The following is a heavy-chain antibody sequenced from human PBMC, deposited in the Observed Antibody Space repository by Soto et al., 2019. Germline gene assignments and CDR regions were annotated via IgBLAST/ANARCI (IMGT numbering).Heavy chain of an antibody. CDR1: GFTFSSYG. Sequence: GGSLRLSCAASGFTFSSYGMHWFRQAPGKGLEWVAVIWYDGSNKYYADSVKGRFTISRDNSKNTLYMQTNSLRAEETAVYYCARDNWGPLDPWGQGTLVTVSS. V-gene: IGHV3-33*01. J-gene: IGHJ5*02. CDR3: ARDNWGPLDP. D-gene: IGHD7-27*01. CDR2: IWYDGSNK.